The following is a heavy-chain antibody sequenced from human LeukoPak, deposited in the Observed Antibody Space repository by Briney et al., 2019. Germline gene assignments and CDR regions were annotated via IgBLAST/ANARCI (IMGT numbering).Heavy chain of an antibody. Sequence: AGSLRLSCAPSGFNFSSYSMNWVRQAPGKGLEWVSSISSSSSFRYYADSVKGRFTISRDNAKNSLYLQMNSLRAEDTAVYYCARESSGYFYWGQGTLVTVSS. J-gene: IGHJ4*02. V-gene: IGHV3-21*01. CDR2: ISSSSSFR. CDR3: ARESSGYFY. D-gene: IGHD3-22*01. CDR1: GFNFSSYS.